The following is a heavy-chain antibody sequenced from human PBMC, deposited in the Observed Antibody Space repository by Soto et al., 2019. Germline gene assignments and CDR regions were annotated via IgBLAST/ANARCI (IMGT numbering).Heavy chain of an antibody. Sequence: SETLSLTCTVSGASITSGDYSWNWIRQPPGKGLEWIGYIYHTGTTYYNPSLQSRVTISVDTSMNQFSLKLRSVTAADTAVYYCVREGLTIYGVLTHSCDPWGQGTLVTVSS. CDR1: GASITSGDYS. V-gene: IGHV4-30-4*01. CDR3: VREGLTIYGVLTHSCDP. J-gene: IGHJ5*02. CDR2: IYHTGTT. D-gene: IGHD3-3*01.